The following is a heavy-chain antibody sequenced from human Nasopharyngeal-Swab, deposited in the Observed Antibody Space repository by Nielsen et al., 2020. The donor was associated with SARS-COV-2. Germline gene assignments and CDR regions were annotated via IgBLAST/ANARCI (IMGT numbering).Heavy chain of an antibody. CDR2: IWYDGSNK. J-gene: IGHJ2*01. V-gene: IGHV3-33*01. CDR1: GFTFSSYG. CDR3: ARGPKIQLWSQNWYFDL. D-gene: IGHD5-18*01. Sequence: GESLKISCAASGFTFSSYGMHWVRQAPGKGLEWVAVIWYDGSNKYYADSVKGRFTISRDNSKNTLYLQMNSLRAEDTAVYYCARGPKIQLWSQNWYFDLWGRGTLVTVSS.